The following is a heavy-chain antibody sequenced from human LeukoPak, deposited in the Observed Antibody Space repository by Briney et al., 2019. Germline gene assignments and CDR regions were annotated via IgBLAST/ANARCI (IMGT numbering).Heavy chain of an antibody. CDR1: GGTFSSYA. Sequence: SVKVSCKASGGTFSSYAISWVRQAPGQGHEWMGRIIPILGIANYAQKFQGRVTITADKSTSTAYMELSSLRSEDTAVYYCARHHCSGGSCYFDYWGQGTLVTVSS. CDR2: IIPILGIA. D-gene: IGHD2-15*01. CDR3: ARHHCSGGSCYFDY. J-gene: IGHJ4*02. V-gene: IGHV1-69*04.